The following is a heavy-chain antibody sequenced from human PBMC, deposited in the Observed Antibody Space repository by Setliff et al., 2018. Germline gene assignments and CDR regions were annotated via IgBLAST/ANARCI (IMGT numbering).Heavy chain of an antibody. Sequence: ASVKVSCKASGYTFSNYGITWVRQAPGQGLEWMGWISAYTGNTKFAQKFQGRVTMTTDTSTSTAYLELRSLTSDDTAVYYCSKLGRYCTTTACQGSSGAEFWGQGTLVTAPQ. CDR2: ISAYTGNT. D-gene: IGHD2-8*01. J-gene: IGHJ4*02. V-gene: IGHV1-18*01. CDR1: GYTFSNYG. CDR3: SKLGRYCTTTACQGSSGAEF.